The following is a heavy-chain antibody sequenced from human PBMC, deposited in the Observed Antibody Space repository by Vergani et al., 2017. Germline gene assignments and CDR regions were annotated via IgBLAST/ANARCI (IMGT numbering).Heavy chain of an antibody. CDR3: ARAPESPYYYDSSGSNYFDY. D-gene: IGHD3-22*01. Sequence: QVQLQQWGAGLLKPSETLSLTCAVYGGSFSGYYWSWIRQPPGKGLEWIGEINHSGSTNYNPSLKSRVTISVDTSKNQFSLKLSSVTAADTAVYYCARAPESPYYYDSSGSNYFDYWGQGTLVTVSS. J-gene: IGHJ4*02. CDR1: GGSFSGYY. V-gene: IGHV4-34*01. CDR2: INHSGST.